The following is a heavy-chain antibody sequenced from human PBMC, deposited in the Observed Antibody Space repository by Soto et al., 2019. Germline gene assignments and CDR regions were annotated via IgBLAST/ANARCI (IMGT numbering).Heavy chain of an antibody. V-gene: IGHV3-30*18. J-gene: IGHJ6*02. Sequence: QVQLVESGGGVVQPGRSLRLSCAASGFTFSSYGMHWVRQAPGKGLEWVAVISYDGSNKYYADSVKGRFTISRDNSKNTLYLQMNSLRAEDTAVYYCAKDLELAAAGFPGGMDVWGQGTTVTVSS. CDR2: ISYDGSNK. CDR1: GFTFSSYG. CDR3: AKDLELAAAGFPGGMDV. D-gene: IGHD6-13*01.